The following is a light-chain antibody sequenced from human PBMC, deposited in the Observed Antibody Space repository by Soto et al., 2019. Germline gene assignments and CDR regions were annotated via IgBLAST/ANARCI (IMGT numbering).Light chain of an antibody. Sequence: DIQMTQSPSTLSASVGDTVTITCRASQGVSNWVAWYRQKPGQAPELLIYDASTLQSGVPSRFSGTGYGTDFTLTISNLHPADSAAYACQQYDIYTYTFGQGTKVDIK. J-gene: IGKJ2*01. CDR3: QQYDIYTYT. CDR2: DAS. CDR1: QGVSNW. V-gene: IGKV1-5*01.